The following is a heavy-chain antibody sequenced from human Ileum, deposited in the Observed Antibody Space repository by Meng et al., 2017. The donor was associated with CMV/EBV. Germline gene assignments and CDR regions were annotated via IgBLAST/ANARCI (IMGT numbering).Heavy chain of an antibody. V-gene: IGHV1-8*01. J-gene: IGHJ4*02. CDR3: ARGSWYYDSSGYTYYFDY. CDR1: GYTFTSYD. D-gene: IGHD3-22*01. CDR2: MNPNSGNT. Sequence: ASVKVSRKASGYTFTSYDINWVRQATGQGLEWMGWMNPNSGNTGYAQKFQGRVTMTRNTSISTAYMELSSLRSEDTAVYYCARGSWYYDSSGYTYYFDYWGQGTQVTVSS.